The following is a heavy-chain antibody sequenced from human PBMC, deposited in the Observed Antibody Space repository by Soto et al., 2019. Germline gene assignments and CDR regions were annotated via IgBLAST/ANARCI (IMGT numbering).Heavy chain of an antibody. J-gene: IGHJ6*02. CDR2: IGAADDP. V-gene: IGHV3-13*05. D-gene: IGHD2-15*01. CDR3: ARAYSGRLPRRADYYFAMDV. CDR1: GFTFSAYD. Sequence: EVQLVESGGGVVQPGESLRLSCAASGFTFSAYDMHWVRQTTGKGLEWVSAIGAADDPYYLGSVKGRFTISRENAKNSLYLQMNSLRAEDTAVYYCARAYSGRLPRRADYYFAMDVSGQGTTVTVSS.